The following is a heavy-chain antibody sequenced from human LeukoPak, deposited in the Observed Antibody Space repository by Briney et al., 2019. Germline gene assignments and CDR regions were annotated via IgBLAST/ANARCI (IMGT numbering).Heavy chain of an antibody. CDR2: IGTAGDT. CDR1: GFTFSSYD. V-gene: IGHV3-13*01. Sequence: GGSLRLSCAASGFTFSSYDMHWVRQATGKGLEWVSAIGTAGDTYYPGSVKGRITISRENAKNSLYLQMNSLRAGDTAVYYCARDRDGSGWYDYWGQGTLVTVSS. CDR3: ARDRDGSGWYDY. J-gene: IGHJ4*02. D-gene: IGHD6-19*01.